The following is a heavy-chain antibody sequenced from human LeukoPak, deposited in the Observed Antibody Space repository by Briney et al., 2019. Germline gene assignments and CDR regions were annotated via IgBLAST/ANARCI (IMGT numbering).Heavy chain of an antibody. V-gene: IGHV4-59*01. CDR2: IHYSGST. Sequence: PSETLSLTCTVSGGSISSDYWSWIRQPPGKGLEWIGYIHYSGSTNYNPSLKSRVTISLDTSKNQFSLKLSSVTAADTAVYYCARDTFGSGSYFDYWGQGALVTVSS. J-gene: IGHJ4*02. CDR3: ARDTFGSGSYFDY. CDR1: GGSISSDY. D-gene: IGHD3-10*01.